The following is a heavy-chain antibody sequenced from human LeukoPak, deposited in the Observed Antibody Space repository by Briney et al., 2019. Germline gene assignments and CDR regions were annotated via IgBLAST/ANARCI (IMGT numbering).Heavy chain of an antibody. CDR1: GASINSHY. Sequence: PSETLSLTCTVSGASINSHYWSWIRQPAGKGLEWIGRIYISESTNYNSSLQSRVTMSVDTSKNQFSLKLTSVTAADTAVYYCARALNPLPGTYYFDYWGQETLVTVSS. V-gene: IGHV4-4*07. J-gene: IGHJ4*02. CDR3: ARALNPLPGTYYFDY. D-gene: IGHD2-15*01. CDR2: IYISEST.